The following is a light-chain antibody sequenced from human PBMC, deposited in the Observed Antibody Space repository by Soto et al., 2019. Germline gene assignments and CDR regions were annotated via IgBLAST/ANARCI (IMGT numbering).Light chain of an antibody. CDR1: Y. CDR2: DAS. Sequence: YLAWYQQKVGLAPRLLIYDASSRATGIPDRFSGSGSGTDFTLTITRLEPEDFAVYYCQQYDSSPITFGQGTRLEIK. J-gene: IGKJ5*01. V-gene: IGKV3D-20*01. CDR3: QQYDSSPIT.